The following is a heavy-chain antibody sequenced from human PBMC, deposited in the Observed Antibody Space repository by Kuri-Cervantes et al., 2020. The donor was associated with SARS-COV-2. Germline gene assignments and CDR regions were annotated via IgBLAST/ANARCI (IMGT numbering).Heavy chain of an antibody. D-gene: IGHD4-23*01. CDR3: AKAPRPHWDGGNSGDY. Sequence: GGSLRLSCAASGFKFSRTDMHWVRQAPGKGLEWVAFISYDGNNKKCIASGKGRFTISRDNSQNKLYLQMRSLRPEDTAMYYCAKAPRPHWDGGNSGDYWGQGTLVTVSS. J-gene: IGHJ4*02. CDR1: GFKFSRTD. V-gene: IGHV3-30*18. CDR2: ISYDGNNK.